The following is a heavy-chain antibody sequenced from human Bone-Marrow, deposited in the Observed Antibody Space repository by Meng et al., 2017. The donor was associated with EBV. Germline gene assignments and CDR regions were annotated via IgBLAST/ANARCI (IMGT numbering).Heavy chain of an antibody. V-gene: IGHV1-18*01. CDR3: ARDQVVPAAMHY. J-gene: IGHJ4*02. CDR2: ISAYNGNT. CDR1: GYSFSNYG. D-gene: IGHD2-2*01. Sequence: VQVGQSGAEVEKPGASVKVSCKASGYSFSNYGIGWVRQAPGQALEWMGWISAYNGNTNYAQKFQGRLTMTTDTSTSTAYMELRSLRSDDTAFYYCARDQVVPAAMHYWGQGTLVTVSS.